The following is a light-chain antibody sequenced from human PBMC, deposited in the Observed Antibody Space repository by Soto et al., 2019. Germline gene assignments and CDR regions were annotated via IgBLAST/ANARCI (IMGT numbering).Light chain of an antibody. V-gene: IGKV4-1*01. Sequence: DIVMTQSPDSLAVSLGERATINCKSSQSVLYSSNNKNNLAWYQQRPGQPPKLLIYWASTRESGVPDRFSGSGSGTDFTLTITSLQAEDVAVYYCQKYESTPPTFGQGTKLEIK. CDR1: QSVLYSSNNKNN. J-gene: IGKJ2*01. CDR2: WAS. CDR3: QKYESTPPT.